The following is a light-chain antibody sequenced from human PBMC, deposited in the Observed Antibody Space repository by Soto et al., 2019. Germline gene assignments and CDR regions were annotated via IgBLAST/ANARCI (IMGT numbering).Light chain of an antibody. V-gene: IGKV3-20*01. Sequence: ERVFNQSPGTLTLSQGERATLSCRASQSVSSNYLAWYQQKPGQAPRLLIYGASTRATGIPDRFSGSGSGTDFTLTISDVQPEDFALYYCHQRQSWPRTFGQGTKVDI. CDR2: GAS. CDR3: HQRQSWPRT. J-gene: IGKJ1*01. CDR1: QSVSSNY.